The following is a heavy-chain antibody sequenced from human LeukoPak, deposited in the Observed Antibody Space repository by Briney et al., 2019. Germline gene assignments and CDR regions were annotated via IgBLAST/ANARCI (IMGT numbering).Heavy chain of an antibody. CDR3: AREYYGGYVDY. J-gene: IGHJ4*02. CDR2: ISSNGGST. Sequence: GGSLRLSCAASGFTFSSYWMSWVRQAPGKGLESVSAISSNGGSTYYANSVKGRFTISRDNSKNTLYLQMGSLRAEDMAVYYCAREYYGGYVDYWGQGTLATVSS. D-gene: IGHD3-10*01. V-gene: IGHV3-64*01. CDR1: GFTFSSYW.